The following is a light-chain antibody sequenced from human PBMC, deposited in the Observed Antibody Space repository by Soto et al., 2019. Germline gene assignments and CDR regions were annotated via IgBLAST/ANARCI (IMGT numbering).Light chain of an antibody. CDR3: SSFTSSDTDV. Sequence: QSVLTQPASVSGSPGQSITISCTGTNSDIGGYNFVSWYQHHPGKAPKLMIFEVSNRPSGVSNRFSGSKSGNTASLTISGLQTEDEADYYCSSFTSSDTDVFGTGT. V-gene: IGLV2-14*01. CDR2: EVS. CDR1: NSDIGGYNF. J-gene: IGLJ1*01.